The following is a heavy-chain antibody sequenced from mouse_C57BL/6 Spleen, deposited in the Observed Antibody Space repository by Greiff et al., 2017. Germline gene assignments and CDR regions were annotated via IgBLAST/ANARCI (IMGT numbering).Heavy chain of an antibody. J-gene: IGHJ4*01. Sequence: QVQLQQSGAELVKPGASVKLSCKASGYTFTEYNIHWVKQRSGQGLEWIGGFYPGSGSQKYNEKFTDKDTLTADKASNPVYMELSRLTSEDSAVYFCTRHEYYYGSCVYAMDYWGQGTSVTVSS. D-gene: IGHD1-1*01. CDR3: TRHEYYYGSCVYAMDY. CDR2: FYPGSGSQ. CDR1: GYTFTEYN. V-gene: IGHV1-62-2*01.